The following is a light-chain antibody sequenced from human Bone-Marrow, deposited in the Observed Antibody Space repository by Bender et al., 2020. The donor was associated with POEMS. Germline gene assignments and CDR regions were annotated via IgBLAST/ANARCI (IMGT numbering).Light chain of an antibody. CDR2: EVF. CDR1: SSDVGGYNY. Sequence: QSALTQPASVSGSPGQSITISCTGTSSDVGGYNYVSWYQQHPGKAPKLMIYEVFNRPSGVSHRFSGSKSGNTASLTISGLQAEDEADYYCSSFTSRTTLYVFGTGTKVTVL. V-gene: IGLV2-14*01. CDR3: SSFTSRTTLYV. J-gene: IGLJ1*01.